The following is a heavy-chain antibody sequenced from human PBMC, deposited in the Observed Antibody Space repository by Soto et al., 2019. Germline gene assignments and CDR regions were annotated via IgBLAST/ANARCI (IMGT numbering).Heavy chain of an antibody. J-gene: IGHJ4*02. CDR1: GGTLSSYV. CDR2: IIPIFGTT. CDR3: ARDPRQDCSGETCYYS. Sequence: GASVKVSCKASGGTLSSYVISWVRQAPGQGLEWMGGIIPIFGTTTYGEKFQGRVTITADESTSTTYMELSSLKSEDTAVYYCARDPRQDCSGETCYYSWGQGTLVTSPQ. V-gene: IGHV1-69*13. D-gene: IGHD2-15*01.